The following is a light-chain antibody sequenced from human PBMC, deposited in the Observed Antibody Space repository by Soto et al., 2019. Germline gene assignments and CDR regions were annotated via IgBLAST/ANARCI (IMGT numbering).Light chain of an antibody. J-gene: IGKJ5*01. Sequence: EVVVTQSLATLSVSPGERVTLSCRARQSVGSNLAWYQQKPGQAPGLLLYGASTRATGIPVRFSGSGFGTEFTLTISSLQSEDFAVYYCQQYKNWPLFGQGTRLEI. CDR3: QQYKNWPL. CDR1: QSVGSN. CDR2: GAS. V-gene: IGKV3-15*01.